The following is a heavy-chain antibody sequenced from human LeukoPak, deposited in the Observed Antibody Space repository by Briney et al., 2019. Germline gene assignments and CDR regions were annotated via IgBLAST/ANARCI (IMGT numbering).Heavy chain of an antibody. V-gene: IGHV3-33*08. CDR2: IWYDGSNK. J-gene: IGHJ6*02. Sequence: PGGSLRLSCAASGFTFSSYGMHWVRQAPGKGLEWVAVIWYDGSNKYYADSVKGRFTISRDNSKNTLYLQMNSLRAEDTAVYYCARERSSSWYSYYYGMDVWGQGTTVTVSS. D-gene: IGHD6-13*01. CDR1: GFTFSSYG. CDR3: ARERSSSWYSYYYGMDV.